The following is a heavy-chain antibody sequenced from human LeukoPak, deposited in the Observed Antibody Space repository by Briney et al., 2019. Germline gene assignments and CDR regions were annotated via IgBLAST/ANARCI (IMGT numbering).Heavy chain of an antibody. CDR1: GFTVSSNY. Sequence: GGSLRLSCAASGFTVSSNYMSWVRQAPGKGLEWVSVIYSGGTTYYADSMKGRFTISRDNSKNTLYLQMNSLRAADTAVYYCATESPSCGGDCFGYWGQGTLVTGSS. V-gene: IGHV3-53*01. J-gene: IGHJ4*02. CDR3: ATESPSCGGDCFGY. D-gene: IGHD2-21*01. CDR2: IYSGGTT.